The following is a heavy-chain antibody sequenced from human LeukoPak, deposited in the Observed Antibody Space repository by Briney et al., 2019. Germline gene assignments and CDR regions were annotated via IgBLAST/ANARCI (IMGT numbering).Heavy chain of an antibody. CDR1: GFTLRSYA. J-gene: IGHJ6*02. CDR3: AKEYLSGSLDV. CDR2: IIGIGDTT. D-gene: IGHD3-10*01. Sequence: GGSLRLSCEASGFTLRSYAMTWVRQAPGMGLEWVSAIIGIGDTTYYADSVKGRFTISRDNAKNSLYLQMNSLRAEDTALYYCAKEYLSGSLDVWGQGTTVTVSS. V-gene: IGHV3-23*01.